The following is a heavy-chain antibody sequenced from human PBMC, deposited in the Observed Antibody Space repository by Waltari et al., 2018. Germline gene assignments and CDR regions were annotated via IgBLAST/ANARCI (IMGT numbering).Heavy chain of an antibody. D-gene: IGHD6-13*01. Sequence: QVQLQESGPGLVKPSQTLSLTCTVSGGSISSGDYYWSWIRQPPGKGLEWIGYLYYSGSTNYSPSLKSRVTISGDTSKNHVSLNLIYVTAADTAVYYCARDNHSGSSSWYYYYYYMDVWGKGTTVTVSS. J-gene: IGHJ6*03. CDR3: ARDNHSGSSSWYYYYYYMDV. CDR2: LYYSGST. V-gene: IGHV4-30-4*08. CDR1: GGSISSGDYY.